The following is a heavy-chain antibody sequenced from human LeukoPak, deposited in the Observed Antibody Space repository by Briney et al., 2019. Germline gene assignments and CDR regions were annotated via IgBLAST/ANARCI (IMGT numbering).Heavy chain of an antibody. J-gene: IGHJ4*02. D-gene: IGHD1-26*01. CDR2: INPNSGGT. Sequence: ASVKVSCKASGYTFTGYYVHWVRQAPGQGLEWMGWINPNSGGTNYAQKFQGRVTMTRDTSISTAYMELSRLRSDDTAVYYCARALRSGSYYEVDYWGQGTLVTVSS. CDR3: ARALRSGSYYEVDY. V-gene: IGHV1-2*02. CDR1: GYTFTGYY.